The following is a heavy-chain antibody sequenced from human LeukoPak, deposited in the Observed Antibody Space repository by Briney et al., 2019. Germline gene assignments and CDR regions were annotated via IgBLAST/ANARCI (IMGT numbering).Heavy chain of an antibody. D-gene: IGHD1-26*01. CDR1: GFTFSSYW. Sequence: PGGSLRLSCVVSGFTFSSYWMSWVRQAPGKGLEWVANIKQDGSEKYYVDSVKGRFTMSRDNAKNSLYLQMNSLRAEDKAVYYCARVQWELRGVGSYFEYWGQGALVTVSS. J-gene: IGHJ4*02. V-gene: IGHV3-7*01. CDR2: IKQDGSEK. CDR3: ARVQWELRGVGSYFEY.